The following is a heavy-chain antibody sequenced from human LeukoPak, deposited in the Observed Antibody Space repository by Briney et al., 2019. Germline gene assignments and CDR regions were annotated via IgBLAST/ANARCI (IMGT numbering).Heavy chain of an antibody. J-gene: IGHJ6*03. CDR1: GGSISSYY. V-gene: IGHV4-59*08. D-gene: IGHD2-2*01. Sequence: PSETLSLTCTVSGGSISSYYWSWIRQPPGKGLEWIGYIYYSGSTNYNPSLKSRVTISVDTSKNQFSLKLSSVTAADTAVYYCARHRSRCSSTSCYFHYYYYMDVWGKGTTVTVSS. CDR2: IYYSGST. CDR3: ARHRSRCSSTSCYFHYYYYMDV.